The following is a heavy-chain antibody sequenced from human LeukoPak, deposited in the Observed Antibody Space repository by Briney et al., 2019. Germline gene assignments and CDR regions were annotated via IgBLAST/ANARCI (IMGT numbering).Heavy chain of an antibody. CDR2: VYYSGST. Sequence: PSETLSLTCAVSGYSISSGDYWGWIRQPPGKGLEWIGSVYYSGSTHYNPSLKSRVTISVDTSRNQFSLRLSSVTAADTAVYCCARNSTVTSPSTGYFDYWGQGTLATVSS. D-gene: IGHD4-17*01. CDR1: GYSISSGDY. V-gene: IGHV4-38-2*01. CDR3: ARNSTVTSPSTGYFDY. J-gene: IGHJ4*02.